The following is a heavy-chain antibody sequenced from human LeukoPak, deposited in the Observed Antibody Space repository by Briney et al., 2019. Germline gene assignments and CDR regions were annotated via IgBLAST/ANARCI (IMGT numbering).Heavy chain of an antibody. Sequence: SETLSLTCTVSGGSISSSSYYWGWTRQPPGKGLEWIGSIYCSGSTYYNPSLKSRVTISVDTSKNQFSLKLSSVTAADTAVYYCAREGGITILGPDPTATWDYWGQGTLVTVSS. CDR1: GGSISSSSYY. CDR2: IYCSGST. D-gene: IGHD3-3*01. V-gene: IGHV4-39*07. CDR3: AREGGITILGPDPTATWDY. J-gene: IGHJ4*02.